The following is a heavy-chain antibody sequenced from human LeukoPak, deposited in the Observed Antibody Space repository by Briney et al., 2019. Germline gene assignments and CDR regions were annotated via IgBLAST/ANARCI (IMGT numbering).Heavy chain of an antibody. CDR3: ANLNPRVEMATIAGY. J-gene: IGHJ4*02. Sequence: GGSLRLSCAAYGFTFRSYAMSWVRQAPGKGLEWVSAISGSGGSTYYADSVKGRFTISRDNSKNTLYLQMNSLRAEDTAVYYCANLNPRVEMATIAGYWGQGTLVTVSS. V-gene: IGHV3-23*01. D-gene: IGHD5-24*01. CDR1: GFTFRSYA. CDR2: ISGSGGST.